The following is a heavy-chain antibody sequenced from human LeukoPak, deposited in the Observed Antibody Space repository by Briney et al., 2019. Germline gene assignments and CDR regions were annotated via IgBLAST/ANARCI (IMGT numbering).Heavy chain of an antibody. Sequence: GSLRLSCAASGFTFSGYAMNWVRQAPGKGLEWLSHISSTGGTIYYADSVKGRLTVSRDNAKNSLYLQMNSLRAEDTAVYYCAKSDPYGDSLIEIWGQGALVTVSS. CDR2: ISSTGGTI. J-gene: IGHJ4*02. D-gene: IGHD4-17*01. CDR3: AKSDPYGDSLIEI. CDR1: GFTFSGYA. V-gene: IGHV3-48*03.